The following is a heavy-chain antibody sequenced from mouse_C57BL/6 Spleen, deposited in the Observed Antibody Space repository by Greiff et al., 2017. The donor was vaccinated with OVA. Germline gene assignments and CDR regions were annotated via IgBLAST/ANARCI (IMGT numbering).Heavy chain of an antibody. D-gene: IGHD1-1*01. CDR1: GYTFTSYW. V-gene: IGHV1-50*01. CDR3: ARLGYYGSRSVAY. J-gene: IGHJ3*01. Sequence: VQLQQPGAELVKPGASVKLSCKASGYTFTSYWMQWVKQRPGQGLEWIGEIDPSDSYTNYNQKFKGKATLTVDTSSSTAYMQLSSLTSEDSAVYYCARLGYYGSRSVAYWGQGTLVTVSA. CDR2: IDPSDSYT.